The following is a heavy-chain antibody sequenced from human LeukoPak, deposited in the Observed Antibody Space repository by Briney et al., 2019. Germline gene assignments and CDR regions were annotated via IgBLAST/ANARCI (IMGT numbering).Heavy chain of an antibody. V-gene: IGHV1-2*02. CDR2: INPNSGGT. J-gene: IGHJ3*02. D-gene: IGHD3-22*01. CDR3: ARDYYDSSGFGAFDI. CDR1: GYTFTAYY. Sequence: GASVKVSCKASGYTFTAYYMHWERQAPGQGLEWMGWINPNSGGTNYAQKFQGRVTMTRDTSISTAYMELSRLRSDDTAVYYCARDYYDSSGFGAFDIWGQGTMVTVSS.